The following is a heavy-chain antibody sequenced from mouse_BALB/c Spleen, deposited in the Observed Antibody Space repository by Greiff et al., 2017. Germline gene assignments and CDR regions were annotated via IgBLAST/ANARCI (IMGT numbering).Heavy chain of an antibody. D-gene: IGHD1-1*01. V-gene: IGHV5-4*02. CDR3: ARSPLLLRYSWFAY. CDR1: GFTFSDYY. Sequence: EVKLQESGGGLVKPGGSLKLSCAASGFTFSDYYMYWVRQTPEKRLEWVATISDGGSYTYYPDSVKGRFTISRDNAKNNLYLQMSSLKSEDTAMYYCARSPLLLRYSWFAYWGQGTLVTVSA. CDR2: ISDGGSYT. J-gene: IGHJ3*01.